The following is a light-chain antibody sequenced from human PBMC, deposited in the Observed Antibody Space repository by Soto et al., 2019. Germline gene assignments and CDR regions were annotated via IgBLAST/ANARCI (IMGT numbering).Light chain of an antibody. CDR3: YSYAGDSYV. J-gene: IGLJ1*01. CDR2: DVS. CDR1: SSDVGNYNL. V-gene: IGLV2-23*02. Sequence: QSALTQPASVSGSPGQSITISCTGTSSDVGNYNLVSWYQQHPGKAPKLMIYDVSKRPSGVSNRFSGSKSGNTASLTISGLQADDEAAYYCYSYAGDSYVFGTGTKVPVL.